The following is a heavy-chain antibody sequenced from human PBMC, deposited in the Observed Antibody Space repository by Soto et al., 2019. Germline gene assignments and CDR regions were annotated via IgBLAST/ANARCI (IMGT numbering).Heavy chain of an antibody. CDR3: AKGKISTTTYTSFDS. V-gene: IGHV3-30*18. D-gene: IGHD1-26*01. CDR2: ISYDGSKK. J-gene: IGHJ5*01. CDR1: GFTFSSYG. Sequence: GGSLRLSCAASGFTFSSYGMHWVRQAPGKGLEWVAVISYDGSKKYYADSVKGRFTISRDNSKNTLYLQMNSLKVEDTAIYYCAKGKISTTTYTSFDSWGQGTLVTVSS.